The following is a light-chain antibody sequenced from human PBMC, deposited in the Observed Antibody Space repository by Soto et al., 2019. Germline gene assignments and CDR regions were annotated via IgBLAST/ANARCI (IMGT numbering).Light chain of an antibody. Sequence: DFHMTQSPSTLSASVGDRVTITCRASQNIRSRLAWFQQKPGKAPKLLIYDASSLESGVPSRFSGSGSGTEFTLTISSLQPDDFATYYCQQYNSYSRTFGQGTKVDIK. CDR2: DAS. CDR3: QQYNSYSRT. J-gene: IGKJ1*01. V-gene: IGKV1-5*01. CDR1: QNIRSR.